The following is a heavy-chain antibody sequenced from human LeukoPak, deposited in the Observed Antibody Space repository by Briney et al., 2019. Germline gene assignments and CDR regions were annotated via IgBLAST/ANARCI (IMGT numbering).Heavy chain of an antibody. CDR3: ARVQNYYGSGSPYYYYGMDV. J-gene: IGHJ6*02. D-gene: IGHD3-10*01. Sequence: SETLSLTCAVYGGSFSGYYWSWIRQPPGKGLGWIGEINHSGSTNYNPSLKSRVTISVDTSKNQFSLKLSSVTAADTAVYYCARVQNYYGSGSPYYYYGMDVWGQGTTVTVSS. CDR1: GGSFSGYY. CDR2: INHSGST. V-gene: IGHV4-34*01.